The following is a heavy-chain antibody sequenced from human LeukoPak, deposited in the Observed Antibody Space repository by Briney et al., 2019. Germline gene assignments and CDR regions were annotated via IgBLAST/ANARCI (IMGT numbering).Heavy chain of an antibody. CDR1: GFTFSSYW. CDR3: AKRRTNGVCSWDY. J-gene: IGHJ4*02. CDR2: IKQDGSEK. D-gene: IGHD2-8*01. Sequence: QPGGSLRLSCAASGFTFSSYWMSWVRQAPGKGLEWVANIKQDGSEKYYVDSVKGRFTISRDNAKNSLYLQMNSLRAEDTAVYYCAKRRTNGVCSWDYWGQGTLVTVSS. V-gene: IGHV3-7*01.